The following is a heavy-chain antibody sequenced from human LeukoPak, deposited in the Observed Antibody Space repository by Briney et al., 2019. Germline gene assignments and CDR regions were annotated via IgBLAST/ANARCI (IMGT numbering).Heavy chain of an antibody. CDR1: GFTFSSYS. CDR2: ISSSSSYI. D-gene: IGHD3-10*02. V-gene: IGHV3-21*01. CDR3: AREMGGVTMTGVDY. Sequence: GGSLRLSCAASGFTFSSYSMNWVRQAPGKGLEWVSSISSSSSYIYYADSVKGRFTISRDNAKNSLYLQMNSLRAEDTAVYYCAREMGGVTMTGVDYWGQGTRVTVSS. J-gene: IGHJ4*02.